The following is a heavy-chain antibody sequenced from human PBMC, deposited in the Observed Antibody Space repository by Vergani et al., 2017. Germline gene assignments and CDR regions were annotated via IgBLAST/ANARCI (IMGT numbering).Heavy chain of an antibody. V-gene: IGHV4-39*07. J-gene: IGHJ4*02. CDR2: IYYSGST. D-gene: IGHD3-22*01. CDR3: ARAQVPYYDSSGFDY. CDR1: GGSISSSSYY. Sequence: QLQLQESGPGLVKPSETLSLTCTVSGGSISSSSYYWGWIRQPPGKGLEWIGSIYYSGSTYYNPSLKSRVTISVDTSKNQFSLKLSSVTAADTAVYYCARAQVPYYDSSGFDYWGQGTLVTVSS.